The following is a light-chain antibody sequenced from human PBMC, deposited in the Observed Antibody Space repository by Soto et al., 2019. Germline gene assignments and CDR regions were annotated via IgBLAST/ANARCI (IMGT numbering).Light chain of an antibody. V-gene: IGKV3-20*01. CDR1: QNVNSDY. CDR3: QQYGGSPFT. J-gene: IGKJ3*01. CDR2: AAS. Sequence: EIVLTQSPGTLSLSPGERATLSCRASQNVNSDYLAWYQQKPGQAPRLLIYAASSRATGIPDRFSGSGSGTDFTLTINRLEPEDFAVYYCQQYGGSPFTFGPGTKVDI.